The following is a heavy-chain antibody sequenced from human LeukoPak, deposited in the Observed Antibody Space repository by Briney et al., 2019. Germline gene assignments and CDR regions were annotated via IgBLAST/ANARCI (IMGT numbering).Heavy chain of an antibody. CDR3: NKHDYGDYLSGL. V-gene: IGHV3-49*04. CDR2: MRSKAYGGTT. J-gene: IGHJ4*02. D-gene: IGHD4-17*01. Sequence: PRRSLRLSCTASGFTLGYYVMGWGPQAPGKGLGLVSFMRSKAYGGTTEYADSEQGKFAISRDDSKNIAYLQMNSLKTEDAAVYYCNKHDYGDYLSGLWGQGTLVTVSS. CDR1: GFTLGYYV.